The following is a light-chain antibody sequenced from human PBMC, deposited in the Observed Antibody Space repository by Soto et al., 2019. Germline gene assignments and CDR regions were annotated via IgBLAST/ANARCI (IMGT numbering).Light chain of an antibody. CDR3: QQYNNWRWT. CDR2: GAS. J-gene: IGKJ1*01. CDR1: QSISRY. Sequence: EIVMTQSPASLSVSPRETATLSCRASQSISRYLAWYQHKPGQAPRPLIHGASTRATGVPARFSGSGSGTEFTLTINSLQSEDSAVYYCQQYNNWRWTFGQGTKVDIK. V-gene: IGKV3-15*01.